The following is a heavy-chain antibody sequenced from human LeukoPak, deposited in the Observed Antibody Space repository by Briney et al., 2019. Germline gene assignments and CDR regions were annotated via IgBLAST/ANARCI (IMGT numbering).Heavy chain of an antibody. CDR3: ARDWIDYFDY. D-gene: IGHD1-1*01. V-gene: IGHV3-30*03. J-gene: IGHJ4*02. CDR2: ISYDGSNK. CDR1: AFTFSSYG. Sequence: GGSLRLSCAASAFTFSSYGMHWVRQAPGKGLEWVAVISYDGSNKYYADSVKGRFTISRDNSKNTLYLQMNSLRAEDTAVYYCARDWIDYFDYWGQGTLVTVSS.